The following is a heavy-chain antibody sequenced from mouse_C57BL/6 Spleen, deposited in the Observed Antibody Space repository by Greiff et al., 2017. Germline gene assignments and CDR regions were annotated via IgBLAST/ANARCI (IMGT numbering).Heavy chain of an antibody. CDR2: LWRGGST. J-gene: IGHJ2*01. V-gene: IGHV2-5*01. D-gene: IGHD1-1*01. Sequence: QVQLQQSGPGLVQPSQSLSITCTVSGFSLTSYGVHWVRQSPGKGLEWLGVLWRGGSTDYNAAFMSRLSITKDNSKSQVFFKMNSLQADDTAIYYWAKEDHYYGSSYFDYGGQGTTLTVSS. CDR1: GFSLTSYG. CDR3: AKEDHYYGSSYFDY.